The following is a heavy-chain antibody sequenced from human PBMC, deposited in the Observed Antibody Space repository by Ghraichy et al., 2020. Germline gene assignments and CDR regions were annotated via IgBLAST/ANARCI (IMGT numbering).Heavy chain of an antibody. CDR1: GFTFSSYW. J-gene: IGHJ6*02. CDR2: INSDGSSI. Sequence: GESLNISCAASGFTFSSYWMHWVRQAPGKGLVWVSRINSDGSSISYADSVKGRFTISRDSAKNTLYLQMNSLRAEDTTVYYCAREKVRNSYGPYYYYGMDVWGQGTTVTVSS. D-gene: IGHD5-18*01. V-gene: IGHV3-74*01. CDR3: AREKVRNSYGPYYYYGMDV.